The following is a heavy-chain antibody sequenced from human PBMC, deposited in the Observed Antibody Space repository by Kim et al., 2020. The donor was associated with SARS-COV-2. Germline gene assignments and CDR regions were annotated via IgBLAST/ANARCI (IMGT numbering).Heavy chain of an antibody. J-gene: IGHJ4*02. V-gene: IGHV3-23*01. CDR3: AKERIVGASLDY. D-gene: IGHD1-26*01. Sequence: YSADSVHARFTLSRDNPRNTLYLQMSRLRAQDTAVYYYAKERIVGASLDYWGQGTLVAVSS.